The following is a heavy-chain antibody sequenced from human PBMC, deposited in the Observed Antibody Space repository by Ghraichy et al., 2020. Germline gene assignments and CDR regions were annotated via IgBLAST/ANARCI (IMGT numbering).Heavy chain of an antibody. D-gene: IGHD3-10*01. CDR2: ISWDGGST. V-gene: IGHV3-43*01. CDR1: GFTFDDYT. Sequence: GGSLRLSCAASGFTFDDYTMHWVRQAPGKGLEWISLISWDGGSTYYADSVKGRFIISRDNSKNSLYLQMNSLRTEDTALYYCAKDIRGGLVRGTLIDYWGQGTLVTVSS. J-gene: IGHJ4*02. CDR3: AKDIRGGLVRGTLIDY.